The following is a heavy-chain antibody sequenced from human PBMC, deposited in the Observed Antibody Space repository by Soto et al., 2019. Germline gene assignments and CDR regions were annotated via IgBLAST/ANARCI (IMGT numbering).Heavy chain of an antibody. CDR1: GGSISSGGYY. Sequence: SETLSLTCTVSGGSISSGGYYWSWIRQHPGKGLEWIGYIYYSGSTNYNPSLKSRVTISVDTSKNQFSLKLSSVTAADTAVYYCARVLSGSGYYSLDYWGQGTLVTVSS. V-gene: IGHV4-31*03. J-gene: IGHJ4*02. CDR3: ARVLSGSGYYSLDY. D-gene: IGHD3-22*01. CDR2: IYYSGST.